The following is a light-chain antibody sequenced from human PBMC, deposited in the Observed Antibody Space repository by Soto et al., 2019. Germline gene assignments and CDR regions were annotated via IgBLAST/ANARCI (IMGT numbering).Light chain of an antibody. CDR2: KAS. Sequence: DIQMTPSPSTLSGSVGDIVTITCRASQTISSCLAWYQQKPGKAPKLLIYKASTLKSGVPSRFIGSGSGTEFPLTISSLQPDDFATYYRQHYNSYSEAFGQRTKGELK. CDR3: QHYNSYSEA. J-gene: IGKJ1*01. CDR1: QTISSC. V-gene: IGKV1-5*03.